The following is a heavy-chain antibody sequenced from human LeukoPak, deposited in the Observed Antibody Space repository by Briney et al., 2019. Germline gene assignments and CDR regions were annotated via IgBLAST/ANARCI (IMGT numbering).Heavy chain of an antibody. CDR1: GYTFTGYY. V-gene: IGHV1-2*02. D-gene: IGHD3-10*01. J-gene: IGHJ3*02. Sequence: GASVKVSRKASGYTFTGYYMHWVRQASGQGLEWMGWITPINGGTNYAQKFQGRVTITRDTSMTTAYMKLTSLRSDDTAIYYCARRINGGRAFDIWGKGTVVTVS. CDR2: ITPINGGT. CDR3: ARRINGGRAFDI.